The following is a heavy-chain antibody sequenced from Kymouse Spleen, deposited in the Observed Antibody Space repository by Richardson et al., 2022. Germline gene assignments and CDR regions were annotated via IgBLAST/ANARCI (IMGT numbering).Heavy chain of an antibody. J-gene: IGHJ4*02. CDR1: GFTFDDYA. CDR3: AKDYSNYVDYFDY. Sequence: EVQLVESGGGLVQPGRSLRLSCAASGFTFDDYAMHWVRQAPGKGLEWVSGISWNSGSIGYADSVKGRFTISRDNAKNSLYLQMNSLRAEDTALYYCAKDYSNYVDYFDYWGQGTLVTVSS. D-gene: IGHD4-11,IGHD4-11*01. CDR2: ISWNSGSI. V-gene: IGHV3-9*01.